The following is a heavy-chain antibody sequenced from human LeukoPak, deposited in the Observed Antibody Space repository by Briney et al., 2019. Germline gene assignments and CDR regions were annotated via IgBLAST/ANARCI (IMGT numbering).Heavy chain of an antibody. CDR1: GFTFDTYW. CDR2: IKQDGSEK. V-gene: IGHV3-7*01. J-gene: IGHJ4*02. D-gene: IGHD3-22*01. CDR3: ARDTIYYYDSSGYYYGDY. Sequence: GGSLRLSCAASGFTFDTYWMSWVRQAPGKGLEWVANIKQDGSEKDYVDSVKGRFTISRDNAKNSLYLQMNSLRAEDTGVYYCARDTIYYYDSSGYYYGDYWGQGTLVTVSS.